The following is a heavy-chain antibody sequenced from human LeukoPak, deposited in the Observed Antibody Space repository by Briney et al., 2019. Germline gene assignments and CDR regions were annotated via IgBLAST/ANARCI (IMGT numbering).Heavy chain of an antibody. D-gene: IGHD7-27*01. J-gene: IGHJ6*03. CDR3: ARGRAQNPLGYMDV. V-gene: IGHV3-48*03. CDR2: ISSSGSTI. Sequence: SGGSLRLSCAASGFTFSSYEMNWVRQAPGKGREWVSYISSSGSTIYYADSVKGRFTISRDNAKNSLYLQMNSLRAEDTAVYYCARGRAQNPLGYMDVWGKGTTVTVSS. CDR1: GFTFSSYE.